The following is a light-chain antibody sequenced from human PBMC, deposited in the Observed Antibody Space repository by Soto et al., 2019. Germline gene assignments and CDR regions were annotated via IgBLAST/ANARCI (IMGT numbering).Light chain of an antibody. CDR2: GAS. CDR3: QQYNDWPPMYS. Sequence: EIVMTQSPDTLSMSPGERATLSCRASQSVGSKLAWYQQKAGQAPRLLIDGASTRATGIPARFSGSGSGTEFTLTISSLQSEDFAVYFCQQYNDWPPMYSLGQGTKLEIK. CDR1: QSVGSK. J-gene: IGKJ2*01. V-gene: IGKV3-15*01.